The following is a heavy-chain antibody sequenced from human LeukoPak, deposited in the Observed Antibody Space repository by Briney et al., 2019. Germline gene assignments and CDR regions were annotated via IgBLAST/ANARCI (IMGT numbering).Heavy chain of an antibody. CDR3: ARGCGFSWEYYFDY. Sequence: GRSLRLSCAASGFTFSSYAMHWVRQAPGKGLEWVALISYDGTNKYYADSVKGRFTISRDNSENTLFLQMDSLRAEDTAVYYCARGCGFSWEYYFDYWGQGTLVTVSS. J-gene: IGHJ4*02. CDR2: ISYDGTNK. D-gene: IGHD5-18*01. CDR1: GFTFSSYA. V-gene: IGHV3-30-3*01.